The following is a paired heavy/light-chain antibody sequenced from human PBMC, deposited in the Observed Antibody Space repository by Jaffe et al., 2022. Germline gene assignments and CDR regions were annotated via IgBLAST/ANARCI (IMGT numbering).Light chain of an antibody. V-gene: IGKV3-11*01. J-gene: IGKJ3*01. Sequence: VVLTQSPATLSVSPGERATLSCRASQNVTTYLAWYQQKPGQAPRLLIYDAFVRATGIPARFSGSGSGTDFTLTISSLEPEDFAVYYCHQRTNWPSFGPGTKVDIK. CDR1: QNVTTY. CDR3: HQRTNWPS. CDR2: DAF.
Heavy chain of an antibody. Sequence: DVQLVESGGGLVQPGGSLRLSCVASGFTFNTYSMHWVRQAPGRGLEHVSAISSNGGTTYYADSVKGRFIISRDNSKNTLYLQMGSLRDEDMAVYYCARDIWDIIVPPSDTSRYYFYYMDAWGKGTTVTVSS. J-gene: IGHJ6*03. CDR3: ARDIWDIIVPPSDTSRYYFYYMDA. CDR2: ISSNGGTT. D-gene: IGHD2-15*01. CDR1: GFTFNTYS. V-gene: IGHV3-64*07.